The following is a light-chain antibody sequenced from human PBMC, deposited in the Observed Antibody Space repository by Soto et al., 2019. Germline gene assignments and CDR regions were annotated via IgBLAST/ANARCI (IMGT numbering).Light chain of an antibody. CDR3: QQYNNWPLT. CDR2: DAS. V-gene: IGKV3-15*01. Sequence: EIVLTQSPATLSVSPGDRATLSCRASQSISSDLAWFQQKPGQAPRFLIHDASTRATGIPARFSGSGSETEFTLNISSLQSEDFAIYYCQQYNNWPLTFGGGTKVEIK. CDR1: QSISSD. J-gene: IGKJ4*01.